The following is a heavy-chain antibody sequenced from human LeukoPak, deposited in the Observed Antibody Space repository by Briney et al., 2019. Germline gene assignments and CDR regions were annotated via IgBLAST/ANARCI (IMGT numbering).Heavy chain of an antibody. D-gene: IGHD2-15*01. V-gene: IGHV4-34*01. J-gene: IGHJ6*03. CDR2: INHSGST. CDR3: ARVCRYCSGGSCYGRRYYYYYYMDV. CDR1: GGSFSGYY. Sequence: KPSETLSLTCAVYGGSFSGYYWSWIRQPPGKGLEWIGEINHSGSTNYNPSLKSRVTISVDTSKNQFSLKLSSVTAADTAVYYCARVCRYCSGGSCYGRRYYYYYYMDVWGKETTVTVSS.